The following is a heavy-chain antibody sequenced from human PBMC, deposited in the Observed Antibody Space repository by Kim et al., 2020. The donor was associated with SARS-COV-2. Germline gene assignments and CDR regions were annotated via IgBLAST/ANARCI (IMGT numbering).Heavy chain of an antibody. J-gene: IGHJ4*02. Sequence: ASVKVSCKASGYTFTSYGISVWGQVPGQGLEWMGWISAYNGNTNYAQKLQGRVTMTTDTSTSTAYMELRSLRSDDTAVYYCARVWVVVITGGYFDYWGQGTLVTVSS. V-gene: IGHV1-18*01. D-gene: IGHD3-22*01. CDR3: ARVWVVVITGGYFDY. CDR1: GYTFTSYG. CDR2: ISAYNGNT.